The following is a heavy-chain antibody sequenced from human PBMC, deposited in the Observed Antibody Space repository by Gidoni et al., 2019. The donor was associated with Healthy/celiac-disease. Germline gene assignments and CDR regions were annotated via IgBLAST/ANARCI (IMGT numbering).Heavy chain of an antibody. D-gene: IGHD1-26*01. CDR2: INPSGGST. CDR1: GDTFTSYY. V-gene: IGHV1-46*01. CDR3: SRDGGSGSYYSY. Sequence: QAQLVQSGAEVKKPGAFVKVSCKASGDTFTSYYRHWVRQAPGQGLDGMGIINPSGGSTSYAQKFQGRVTMHRDTSTSTVYMELSSLRSEDTAVYYCSRDGGSGSYYSYWGQGTLVTVSS. J-gene: IGHJ4*02.